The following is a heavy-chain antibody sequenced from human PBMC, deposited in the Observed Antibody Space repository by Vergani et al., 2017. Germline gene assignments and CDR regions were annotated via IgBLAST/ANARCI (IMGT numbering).Heavy chain of an antibody. CDR3: ARVXLTYYYHYYYMDV. CDR2: ISGNGGNS. CDR1: GFTFSNYA. V-gene: IGHV3-23*01. Sequence: EVHLLESGGGSVQPGGSPRLSCAASGFTFSNYAMTWVRQAPGKGLEWVSSISGNGGNSNYADSVKGRFTISRDNSKNTVYLQMNILRGDDTAVYYCARVXLTYYYHYYYMDVWGEGTTVTVSS. J-gene: IGHJ6*03.